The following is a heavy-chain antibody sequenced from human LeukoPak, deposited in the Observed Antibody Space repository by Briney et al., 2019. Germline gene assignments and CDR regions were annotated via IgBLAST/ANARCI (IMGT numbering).Heavy chain of an antibody. D-gene: IGHD2-2*01. V-gene: IGHV3-7*04. J-gene: IGHJ4*02. CDR3: ARDVCSSTSCYYDTLIFDY. CDR1: GFTFSSYR. CDR2: IKQDGSEK. Sequence: GGSLRHTCAASGFTFSSYRLSWVRQAPGKGLEWVANIKQDGSEKYYVDSVKGRFTISRDNAKNSLYLQMNSLRAEDTAVYYCARDVCSSTSCYYDTLIFDYWGQGTLVTVSS.